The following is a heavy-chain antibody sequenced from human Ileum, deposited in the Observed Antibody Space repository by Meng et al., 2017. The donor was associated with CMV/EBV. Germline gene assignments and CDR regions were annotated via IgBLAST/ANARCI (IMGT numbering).Heavy chain of an antibody. Sequence: VRLVQSGAEVNKPGASMKVSCEASGYTFTGNYIHWLRQAPGQGLEWMGWIIPNSGTTNYAQKFQGRVSMTRDTSTSTAYVELYSLTSDDTAMYFCARDRGTPYDAFDIWGQGTVVTVSS. CDR1: GYTFTGNY. CDR3: ARDRGTPYDAFDI. CDR2: IIPNSGTT. J-gene: IGHJ3*02. D-gene: IGHD3-16*01. V-gene: IGHV1-2*02.